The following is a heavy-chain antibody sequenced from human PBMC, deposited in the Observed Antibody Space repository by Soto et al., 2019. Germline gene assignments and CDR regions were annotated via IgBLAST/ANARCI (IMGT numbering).Heavy chain of an antibody. Sequence: PGGSLRLSWAASPFAFSSYDMHWVRHAPSQGLEWVAVISYSGSNKYYADSVKGRFTISRDNSKNTLYLQMSSLRADDAAVYYCAKVRPVANYLYGMDVWGQGTTVTVSS. CDR3: AKVRPVANYLYGMDV. CDR1: PFAFSSYD. J-gene: IGHJ6*02. V-gene: IGHV3-30*18. D-gene: IGHD6-6*01. CDR2: ISYSGSNK.